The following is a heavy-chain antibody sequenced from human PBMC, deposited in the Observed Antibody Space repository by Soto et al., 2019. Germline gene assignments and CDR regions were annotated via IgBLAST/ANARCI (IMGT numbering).Heavy chain of an antibody. CDR1: GFKYTDFA. V-gene: IGHV3-30*09. CDR3: ARRDWDSYYAIDV. CDR2: ISYDGSDK. J-gene: IGHJ6*02. D-gene: IGHD3-22*01. Sequence: VQLVESGGGEVQPGRSLRLSCAASGFKYTDFALHWGRQAPGKGLEWVAIISYDGSDKYYADSVKGRFVISRDNPKNTLYLEMNSVRPEDTAVYFCARRDWDSYYAIDVWGQGTTVTVFS.